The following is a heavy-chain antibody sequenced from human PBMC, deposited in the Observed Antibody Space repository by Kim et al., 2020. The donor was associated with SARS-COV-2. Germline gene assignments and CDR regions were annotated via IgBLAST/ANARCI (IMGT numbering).Heavy chain of an antibody. Sequence: GGSLRLSCAASGFTFSNAWMSWVRQAPGKGLEWVGRIKSKTDGGTTDYAAPVKGRFTISRDDSKNTLYLQMNSLKTEDTAVYYCTTDPGYTAMVTHKPGGDAFDIWGQGTMVTVSS. CDR2: IKSKTDGGTT. J-gene: IGHJ3*02. V-gene: IGHV3-15*01. D-gene: IGHD5-18*01. CDR1: GFTFSNAW. CDR3: TTDPGYTAMVTHKPGGDAFDI.